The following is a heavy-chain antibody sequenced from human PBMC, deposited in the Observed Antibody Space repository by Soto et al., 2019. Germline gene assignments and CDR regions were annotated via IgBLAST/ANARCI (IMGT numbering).Heavy chain of an antibody. CDR1: GFSLSTSGVG. J-gene: IGHJ5*02. V-gene: IGHV2-5*02. CDR3: AHSLIGYYYDSSGSNWFDP. Sequence: QITLKESGPTLVKPTQTLTLTCTFSGFSLSTSGVGVGWIRQPPGKALEWLALIYWDDDKRYSPSLKSRLTTPKDTSKNQVDLTMTNMDPVDTATYYCAHSLIGYYYDSSGSNWFDPWGQGTLVTVSS. D-gene: IGHD3-22*01. CDR2: IYWDDDK.